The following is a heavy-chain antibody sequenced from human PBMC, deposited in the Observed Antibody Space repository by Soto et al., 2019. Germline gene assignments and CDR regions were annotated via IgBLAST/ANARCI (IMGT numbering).Heavy chain of an antibody. V-gene: IGHV1-69*13. CDR2: IILPLGTP. CDR1: GGNCNDYA. Sequence: SLKVSCNASGGNCNDYAFSWVLQAPGQGLQWLGGIILPLGTPHYAQIFQGRVTITADGSTSTVYMELGSLRLDDTAVYYCGRYCTPTKCQGCYYLDYWGQGTPVTVSS. J-gene: IGHJ4*02. D-gene: IGHD2-8*01. CDR3: GRYCTPTKCQGCYYLDY.